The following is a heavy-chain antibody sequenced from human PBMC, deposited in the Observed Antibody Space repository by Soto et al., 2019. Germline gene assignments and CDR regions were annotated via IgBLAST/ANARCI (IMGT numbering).Heavy chain of an antibody. D-gene: IGHD3-3*01. J-gene: IGHJ5*02. Sequence: SETLSLTCAVYGGSFSGYYWSWIRQPPGKGLEWIGEINHSGSTNYNPSLKSRVTISVDTSKNQFSLKLSSVTAADTAVYYCARGSYDFWSGYYANWFDPWGQGTLVTVSS. CDR1: GGSFSGYY. V-gene: IGHV4-34*01. CDR3: ARGSYDFWSGYYANWFDP. CDR2: INHSGST.